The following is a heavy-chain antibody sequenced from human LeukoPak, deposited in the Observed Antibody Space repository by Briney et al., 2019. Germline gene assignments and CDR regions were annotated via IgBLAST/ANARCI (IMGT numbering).Heavy chain of an antibody. Sequence: GGSLRLSCAASGFTFNDFSDYYLSWIRQAPGKGLEWISYISVSVSTISHADSVKARFAISRDNARKSLSLQMDSLRAEDTAVYYCPAGYDSGSYPVWGQGTLVTVSS. CDR2: ISVSVSTI. D-gene: IGHD3-10*01. J-gene: IGHJ4*02. CDR1: GFTFNDFSDYY. V-gene: IGHV3-11*01. CDR3: PAGYDSGSYPV.